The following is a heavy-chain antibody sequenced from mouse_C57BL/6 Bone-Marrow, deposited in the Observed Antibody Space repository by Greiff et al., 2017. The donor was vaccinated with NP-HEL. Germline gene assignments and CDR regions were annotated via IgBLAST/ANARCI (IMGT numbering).Heavy chain of an antibody. J-gene: IGHJ4*01. D-gene: IGHD2-5*01. CDR3: AKTYSNYDAMDY. Sequence: VKLVESGPELVKPGASVKISCKASGYAFSSSWMNWVKQRPGKGLEWIGRIYPGDGDTNYNGKFKGKATLTADKSSSTAYMQLSSLTSEDSAVYFCAKTYSNYDAMDYWGQGTSVTVSS. V-gene: IGHV1-82*01. CDR1: GYAFSSSW. CDR2: IYPGDGDT.